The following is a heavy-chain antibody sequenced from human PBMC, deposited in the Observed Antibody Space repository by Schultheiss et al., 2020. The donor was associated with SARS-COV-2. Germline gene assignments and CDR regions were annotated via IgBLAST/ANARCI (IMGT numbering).Heavy chain of an antibody. D-gene: IGHD5-24*01. CDR2: IIPIFGTA. CDR3: ARGGDGYNYWFDP. V-gene: IGHV1-69*05. Sequence: SVKVSCKASGGTFSSYAISWVRQAPGQGLEWMGGIIPIFGTANYAQKFQGRVTMTRDTSTSTAYMELSSLRSEDTAVYYCARGGDGYNYWFDPWGQGTLVTVSS. J-gene: IGHJ5*02. CDR1: GGTFSSYA.